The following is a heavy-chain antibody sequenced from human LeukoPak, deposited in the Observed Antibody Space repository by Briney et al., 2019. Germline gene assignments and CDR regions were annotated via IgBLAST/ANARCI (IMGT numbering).Heavy chain of an antibody. V-gene: IGHV3-30-3*01. D-gene: IGHD6-19*01. J-gene: IGHJ4*02. CDR2: ISYDGNNE. Sequence: GGSLRLSCVASGFSFSSYSIHWVRQAPVKGLEWVAVISYDGNNEYYADSVKGRFTISRDNAKNTVYLQISSLRAEDTAVYYCARSPHSYSSGWYYFDSWGQGALVTVSS. CDR1: GFSFSSYS. CDR3: ARSPHSYSSGWYYFDS.